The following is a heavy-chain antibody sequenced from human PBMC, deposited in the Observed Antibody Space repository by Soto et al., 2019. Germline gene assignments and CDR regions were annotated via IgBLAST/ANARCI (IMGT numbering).Heavy chain of an antibody. J-gene: IGHJ4*02. Sequence: EVQLLESGGGLVQPGGSLRLSCAASGFTFSSYAMSWVRQAPGKGLEWVSAISGSGGSTYYADSVKGRFTISRDNSXNXXYLQMNSLRAEDTAVYYCAAPGIAVAGTFFSPFDYWGQGTLVTVSS. CDR1: GFTFSSYA. CDR2: ISGSGGST. V-gene: IGHV3-23*01. CDR3: AAPGIAVAGTFFSPFDY. D-gene: IGHD6-19*01.